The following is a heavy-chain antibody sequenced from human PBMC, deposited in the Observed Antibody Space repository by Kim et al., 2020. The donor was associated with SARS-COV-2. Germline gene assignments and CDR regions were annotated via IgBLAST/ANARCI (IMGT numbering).Heavy chain of an antibody. V-gene: IGHV3-74*01. CDR1: GFTFGNYW. D-gene: IGHD3-22*01. Sequence: GGSLRLSCAASGFTFGNYWMHWVRQAPGKGLVWVSRISSDGTLSSDGTTITYADSVKGRFTISRDNTKNTLYLQMNNLRAEDTALYYCARDVLFDRSGCDYWGQGTLGTVSS. J-gene: IGHJ4*01. CDR3: ARDVLFDRSGCDY. CDR2: ISSDGTLSSDGTTI.